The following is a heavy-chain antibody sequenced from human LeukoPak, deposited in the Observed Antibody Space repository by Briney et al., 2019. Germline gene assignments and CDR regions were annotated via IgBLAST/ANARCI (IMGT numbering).Heavy chain of an antibody. Sequence: GGSLRLSCAASGFIFSSYEMSWVRQAPGKGLEWVSYISSSGRTMYYADSVKGRFTISRDNAKNSLYLQMNSLRAEDTAIYYCARDNYSGSRYFDHWGQGTLVTVSS. V-gene: IGHV3-48*03. D-gene: IGHD1-26*01. J-gene: IGHJ4*02. CDR1: GFIFSSYE. CDR3: ARDNYSGSRYFDH. CDR2: ISSSGRTM.